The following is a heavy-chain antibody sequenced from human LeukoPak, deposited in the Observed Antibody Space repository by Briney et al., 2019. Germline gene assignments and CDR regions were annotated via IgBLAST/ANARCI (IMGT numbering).Heavy chain of an antibody. CDR2: IYYSGST. J-gene: IGHJ4*02. V-gene: IGHV4-59*12. CDR1: GGSISSYY. Sequence: SETLSLTCTVSGGSISSYYWSWIRQPPGKGLEWIGYIYYSGSTYYNPSLKSRVTISVDTSKNQFSLKLSSVTAADTAVYYCAREQRVSVTMVRGTLIDYWGQGTLVTVSS. CDR3: AREQRVSVTMVRGTLIDY. D-gene: IGHD3-10*01.